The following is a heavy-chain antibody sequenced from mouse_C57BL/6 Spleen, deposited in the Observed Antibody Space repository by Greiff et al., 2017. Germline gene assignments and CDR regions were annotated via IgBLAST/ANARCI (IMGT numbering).Heavy chain of an antibody. CDR3: ARCHYYGSSYKAWFAY. D-gene: IGHD1-1*01. V-gene: IGHV5-17*01. Sequence: VQLKESGGGLVKPGGSLKLSCAASGFTFSDYGMLWVRQAPEKGLEWVAYISSGSSTIYYADTVKGRFTISRDNAKNTLFLQMTSLRSEDTAMYYCARCHYYGSSYKAWFAYWGQGTLVTVSA. J-gene: IGHJ3*01. CDR1: GFTFSDYG. CDR2: ISSGSSTI.